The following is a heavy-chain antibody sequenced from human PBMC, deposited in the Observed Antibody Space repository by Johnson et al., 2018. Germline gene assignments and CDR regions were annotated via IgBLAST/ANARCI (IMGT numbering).Heavy chain of an antibody. Sequence: VQLVQSGGGLVQPGRSLRLSCTASGFNFGDYAMTWFRKAPGKGLEWGGIIRRIAYGGTTEYAASAKGRFTISRDDSKSIAYLQMNSLKTEDTAVYYCSRVVVAALYMDVWGKGTTVTVSS. D-gene: IGHD2-15*01. CDR1: GFNFGDYA. V-gene: IGHV3-49*03. CDR3: SRVVVAALYMDV. CDR2: IRRIAYGGTT. J-gene: IGHJ6*03.